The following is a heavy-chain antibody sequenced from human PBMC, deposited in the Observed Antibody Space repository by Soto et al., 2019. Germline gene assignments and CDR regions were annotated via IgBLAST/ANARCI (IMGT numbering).Heavy chain of an antibody. CDR3: ARGLVVATKFDY. Sequence: PSETLSLTCTVSGGSISSGDYYWSWIRQPPGKGLEWIGYIYYSGSTYYNPSLKSRLIISLDASKNQFSLKLSSVTAADTAVYYCARGLVVATKFDYWGQGTLVTVSS. D-gene: IGHD5-12*01. CDR2: IYYSGST. V-gene: IGHV4-30-4*01. CDR1: GGSISSGDYY. J-gene: IGHJ4*02.